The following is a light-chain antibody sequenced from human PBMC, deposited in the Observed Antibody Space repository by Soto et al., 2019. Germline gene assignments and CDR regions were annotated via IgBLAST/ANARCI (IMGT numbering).Light chain of an antibody. V-gene: IGLV3-21*04. CDR2: YDS. J-gene: IGLJ3*02. CDR3: QVWDSGRHYWV. CDR1: NIGTKN. Sequence: SYELAQAPSVSVAPGKTAAITCGGNNIGTKNVHGYQQRQGQAPVLVIFYDSDRPSGIPERFAGPNSENTATLTISRVEAGDEADYYCQVWDSGRHYWVFGGGTKLTVL.